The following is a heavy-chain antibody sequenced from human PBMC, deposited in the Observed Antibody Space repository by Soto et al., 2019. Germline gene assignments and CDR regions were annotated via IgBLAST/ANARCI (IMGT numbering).Heavy chain of an antibody. D-gene: IGHD5-18*01. CDR1: GGSISSSIYY. V-gene: IGHV4-39*07. J-gene: IGHJ4*02. Sequence: SETLSLTCTVSGGSISSSIYYWGWIRQPPGKGLEWIGSIYYSGSTYYNPSLKSRVTISVDTSKNQFSLKLSSVTAADTAVYYCARTLYSYGPRFDYWGQGTLVTVSS. CDR3: ARTLYSYGPRFDY. CDR2: IYYSGST.